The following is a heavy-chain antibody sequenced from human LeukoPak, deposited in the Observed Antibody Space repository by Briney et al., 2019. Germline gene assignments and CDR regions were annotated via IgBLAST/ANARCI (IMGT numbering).Heavy chain of an antibody. Sequence: LGGSLRLSCAASGFTFRSYAMSWVRQVPGKGLEWVSAISGTGGSTYYADSVKGRFTISRDNSKNTLYLQMSSLRAEDRAVYYCAKSTEIYGDSRWDHWGQGTLVTVSS. J-gene: IGHJ4*02. CDR3: AKSTEIYGDSRWDH. CDR1: GFTFRSYA. D-gene: IGHD4-17*01. V-gene: IGHV3-23*01. CDR2: ISGTGGST.